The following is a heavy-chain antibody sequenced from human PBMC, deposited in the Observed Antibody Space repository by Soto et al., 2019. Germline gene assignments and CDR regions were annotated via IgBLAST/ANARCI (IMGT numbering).Heavy chain of an antibody. J-gene: IGHJ4*02. CDR2: IYYTGST. CDR1: GGSISRYY. CDR3: ARQSLDCSGGSCYTYYFDY. Sequence: SETPSLTCSLSGGSISRYYSSWIRQPPGKALEWIGYIYYTGSTNYNPSLKSRVTISVDTSKNQFSLKLSSVTAADTAVYYCARQSLDCSGGSCYTYYFDYWGQGTLVPVSS. D-gene: IGHD2-15*01. V-gene: IGHV4-59*08.